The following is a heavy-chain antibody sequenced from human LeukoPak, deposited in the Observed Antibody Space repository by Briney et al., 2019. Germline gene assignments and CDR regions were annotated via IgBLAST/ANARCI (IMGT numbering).Heavy chain of an antibody. J-gene: IGHJ4*02. Sequence: GGSLRLSCAASGFTFSSYAMSWVRQAPGKGLEWVSAISGSGGSTYYADSVKGRFTISRDNSKSTLFLQMNSLRPEDTAVYYCAATPRDDILTVVFDFWGQGTLVTVSS. V-gene: IGHV3-23*01. CDR2: ISGSGGST. CDR3: AATPRDDILTVVFDF. CDR1: GFTFSSYA. D-gene: IGHD3-9*01.